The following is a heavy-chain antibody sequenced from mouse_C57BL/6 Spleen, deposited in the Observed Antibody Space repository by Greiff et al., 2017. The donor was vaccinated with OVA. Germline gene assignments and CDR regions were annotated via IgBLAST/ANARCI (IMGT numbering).Heavy chain of an antibody. Sequence: QVHVKQSGAELVKPGASVKISCKASGYAFSSYWMNWVKQRPGKGLEWIGQIYPGDGDTNYNGKFKGKATLTADKSSSTAYMQLSSLTSEDSAVYFCARRRTGHFDYWGQGTTLTVSS. D-gene: IGHD4-1*01. J-gene: IGHJ2*01. V-gene: IGHV1-80*01. CDR3: ARRRTGHFDY. CDR2: IYPGDGDT. CDR1: GYAFSSYW.